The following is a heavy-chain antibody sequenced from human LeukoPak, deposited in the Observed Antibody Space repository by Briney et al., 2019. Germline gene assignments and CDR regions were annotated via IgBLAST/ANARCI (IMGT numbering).Heavy chain of an antibody. Sequence: SETLSLTCTVSGGSFSSYYWSWVRQPPGKGLEWVGDIYYSGSTNYNPSLKSRRTITLDTSKNKFCLKLSAVTAEDTAVYYCARDRGLGHDYWGQGTLVTVSS. V-gene: IGHV4-59*01. CDR2: IYYSGST. J-gene: IGHJ4*02. CDR1: GGSFSSYY. D-gene: IGHD3-16*01. CDR3: ARDRGLGHDY.